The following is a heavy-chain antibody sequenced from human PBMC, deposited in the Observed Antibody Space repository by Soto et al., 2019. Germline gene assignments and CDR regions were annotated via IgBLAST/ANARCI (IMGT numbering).Heavy chain of an antibody. D-gene: IGHD3-10*01. CDR2: IYYSGST. V-gene: IGHV4-31*03. J-gene: IGHJ6*02. CDR1: GGSISSGGYY. CDR3: ARDPAYFNPAYGMDV. Sequence: SETLSLTCTVSGGSISSGGYYWSWIRQHPGKGLEWIGYIYYSGSTYYNPSLKSRVTISVDTSKNQFSLKLGSVTAADTAVYYCARDPAYFNPAYGMDVWGQGTTVTVSS.